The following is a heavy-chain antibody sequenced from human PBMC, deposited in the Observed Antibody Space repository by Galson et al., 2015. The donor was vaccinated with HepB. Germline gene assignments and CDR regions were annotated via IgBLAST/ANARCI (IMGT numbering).Heavy chain of an antibody. Sequence: SVKVSCKASGYTFTGYYMHWVRQAPGQGLEWMGWINPNSGGTNYAQKFQGRVTMTRDTSISTAYMELSRLRSDDTAVYYCARGRRVVVAAIRWFDPWGQGTLVTVSS. CDR1: GYTFTGYY. CDR3: ARGRRVVVAAIRWFDP. D-gene: IGHD2-15*01. V-gene: IGHV1-2*02. J-gene: IGHJ5*02. CDR2: INPNSGGT.